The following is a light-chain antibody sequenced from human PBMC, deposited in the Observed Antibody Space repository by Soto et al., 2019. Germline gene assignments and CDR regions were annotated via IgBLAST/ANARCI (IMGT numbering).Light chain of an antibody. CDR2: DAS. Sequence: EIVLMQSPGTLSLSPGERATLSCRASQSVSSSYLAWYQQKPGQAPRLLIYDASSRATGIPDRFSGSGAGAYFNLTISRLEPADFGVYYCQQYGSSHTFGQGTRLEI. CDR1: QSVSSSY. V-gene: IGKV3-20*01. J-gene: IGKJ5*01. CDR3: QQYGSSHT.